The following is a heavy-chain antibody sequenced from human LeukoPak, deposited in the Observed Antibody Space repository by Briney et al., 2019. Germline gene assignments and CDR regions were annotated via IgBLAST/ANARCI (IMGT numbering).Heavy chain of an antibody. CDR1: GFTFSSYG. J-gene: IGHJ4*02. Sequence: RGSLRLSCAASGFTFSSYGMHWVRQAPGKGLEWVAFIRYDGSNKYYADSVKGRFTISRDNSKNTLYLQMNSLRAEDTAVYYCAKDRATAMVTLYYFDYWGQGTLVTVSS. V-gene: IGHV3-30*02. D-gene: IGHD5-18*01. CDR3: AKDRATAMVTLYYFDY. CDR2: IRYDGSNK.